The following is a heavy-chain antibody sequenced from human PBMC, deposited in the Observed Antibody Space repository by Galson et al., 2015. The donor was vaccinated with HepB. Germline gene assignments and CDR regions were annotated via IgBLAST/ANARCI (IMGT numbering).Heavy chain of an antibody. CDR3: ARSSSGRGPFDY. CDR2: IDWDDNE. J-gene: IGHJ4*02. D-gene: IGHD6-6*01. CDR1: GFSLSSGGMC. Sequence: PALVKPTQTLTLTCTFSGFSLSSGGMCVSWIRQPPGKALEWLARIDWDDNEYYSRSLKTRLTISKDTSKNQVVLTMTNMGPVDTATFYCARSSSGRGPFDYWGQGTLVTVSS. V-gene: IGHV2-70*11.